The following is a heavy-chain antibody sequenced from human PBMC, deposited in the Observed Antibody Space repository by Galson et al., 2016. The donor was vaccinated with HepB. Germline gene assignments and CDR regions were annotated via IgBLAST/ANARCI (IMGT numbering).Heavy chain of an antibody. J-gene: IGHJ4*02. Sequence: ETLSLTCNVSGGSISSFKCLSWVRQPPGKGLEWISAISGSDGRTYYADSVKGRFTISRDNSKNTLVLQMNSLRDEDTAVHFCARAAGDYGNDGFPNFDYWGQGTLVTVSS. CDR3: ARAAGDYGNDGFPNFDY. V-gene: IGHV3-23*01. CDR1: GGSISSFKC. CDR2: ISGSDGRT. D-gene: IGHD4-17*01.